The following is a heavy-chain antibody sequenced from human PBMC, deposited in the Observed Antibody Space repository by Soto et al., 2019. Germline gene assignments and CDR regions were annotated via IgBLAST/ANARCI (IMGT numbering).Heavy chain of an antibody. CDR2: ISGSGGST. J-gene: IGHJ3*02. CDR3: AKDWADYYDSSGPSSDAFDI. CDR1: GFTFSSYA. V-gene: IGHV3-23*01. D-gene: IGHD3-22*01. Sequence: GGSLRLSCAASGFTFSSYAMSWVRQAPEKGLEWVSAISGSGGSTYYADSVKGRFTISRDNSKNTLYLQMNSLRAEDTAVYYCAKDWADYYDSSGPSSDAFDIWGQGTMVTVSS.